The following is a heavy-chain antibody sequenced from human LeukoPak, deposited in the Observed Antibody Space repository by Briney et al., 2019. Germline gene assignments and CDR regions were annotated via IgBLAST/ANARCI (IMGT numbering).Heavy chain of an antibody. CDR1: GYTFTGYY. J-gene: IGHJ6*02. V-gene: IGHV1-2*04. CDR2: INPNSGGT. D-gene: IGHD3-10*01. Sequence: GASVKVSCKASGYTFTGYYMHWVRQAPGQGLEWMGWINPNSGGTNYAQKFQGWVTMTRDTSISTAYMELSRLRSDDTAVYYCARELDSSITMVRGPLYYGMDVWGQGTTVTVSS. CDR3: ARELDSSITMVRGPLYYGMDV.